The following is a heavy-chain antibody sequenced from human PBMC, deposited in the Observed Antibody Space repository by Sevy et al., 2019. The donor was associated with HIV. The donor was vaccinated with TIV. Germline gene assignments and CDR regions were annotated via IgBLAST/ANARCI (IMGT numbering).Heavy chain of an antibody. D-gene: IGHD4-17*01. J-gene: IGHJ4*02. CDR1: GYTFTGYY. CDR2: INPNSGGT. Sequence: ASVKVSCKASGYTFTGYYMHWVRQAPGQGLEWMGRINPNSGGTNYAQKFQGRVTMTRDTSISTAYMELSRLGSDDTAVYYCARDDYGDYLTDYWGQGTLVTVSS. CDR3: ARDDYGDYLTDY. V-gene: IGHV1-2*06.